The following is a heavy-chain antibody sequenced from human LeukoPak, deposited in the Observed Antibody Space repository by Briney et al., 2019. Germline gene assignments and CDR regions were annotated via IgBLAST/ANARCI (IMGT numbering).Heavy chain of an antibody. CDR2: ISGSGGTT. V-gene: IGHV3-23*01. CDR1: GFTFSSYA. Sequence: PGXSLRLSCAASGFTFSSYAMSWVRQAPGKGLEWVSLISGSGGTTYYADSVKGRFTISRDNSKSTLYLQMNSLRAEDAAVYYCAKAYCSRPTCYSPDYWGQGTLVTVSS. D-gene: IGHD2-2*01. CDR3: AKAYCSRPTCYSPDY. J-gene: IGHJ4*02.